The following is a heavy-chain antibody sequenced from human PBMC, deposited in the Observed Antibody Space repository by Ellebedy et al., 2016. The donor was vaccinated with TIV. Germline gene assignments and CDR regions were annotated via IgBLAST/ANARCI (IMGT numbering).Heavy chain of an antibody. V-gene: IGHV3-30-3*01. CDR2: ISYDGSNK. D-gene: IGHD6-6*01. CDR1: GFTFSSYA. Sequence: GESLKISXAASGFTFSSYAMHWVRQAPGKGLEWVAVISYDGSNKYYADSVKGRFTISRDNSKNTLYLQMNSLRAEDTAVYYCARSKAARASYYYYYMDVWGKGTTVTVSS. CDR3: ARSKAARASYYYYYMDV. J-gene: IGHJ6*03.